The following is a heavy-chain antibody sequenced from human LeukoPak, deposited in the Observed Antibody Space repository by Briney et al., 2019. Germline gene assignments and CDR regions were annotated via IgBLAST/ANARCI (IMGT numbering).Heavy chain of an antibody. CDR2: INSDGSST. Sequence: GGSLRPSCAASGFPFSSYWMHWVRQAPGKGLVWVSRINSDGSSTSYADSVKGRFTISRDNAKNTLYLQMNSLRAEDTAVYYCARSGYGDYVCPGYWGQGTLVTVSS. J-gene: IGHJ4*02. CDR3: ARSGYGDYVCPGY. D-gene: IGHD4-17*01. CDR1: GFPFSSYW. V-gene: IGHV3-74*01.